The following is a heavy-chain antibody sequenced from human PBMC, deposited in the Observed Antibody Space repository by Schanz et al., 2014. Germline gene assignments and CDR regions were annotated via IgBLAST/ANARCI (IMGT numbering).Heavy chain of an antibody. CDR3: ARVPQYQLLMGAFDI. J-gene: IGHJ3*02. V-gene: IGHV1-46*01. CDR1: GYTFTSYY. Sequence: QVRLVQSGAEVKKPGASVKVSCKASGYTFTSYYVHWVRQAPGQGLEWMGIINPTGGATTSYAQKFQGRVTVTRDTSTTTVYMELSSLRSEDTAVYFCARVPQYQLLMGAFDIWGQGTMVTVSS. D-gene: IGHD2-2*01. CDR2: INPTGGATT.